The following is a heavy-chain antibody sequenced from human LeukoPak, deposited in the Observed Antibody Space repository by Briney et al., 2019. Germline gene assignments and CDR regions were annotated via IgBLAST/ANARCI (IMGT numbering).Heavy chain of an antibody. Sequence: ASVKVSCTASGYTFTKYAVNWVRQAPGQGLQWMGWIKTNAGNPTYAQGFTGRFVFSLDTSVTTAYLQISSLKDEDTAVYYCASQLGDASDIWGQGTMVTVSS. CDR2: IKTNAGNP. D-gene: IGHD6-13*01. CDR1: GYTFTKYA. CDR3: ASQLGDASDI. J-gene: IGHJ3*02. V-gene: IGHV7-4-1*02.